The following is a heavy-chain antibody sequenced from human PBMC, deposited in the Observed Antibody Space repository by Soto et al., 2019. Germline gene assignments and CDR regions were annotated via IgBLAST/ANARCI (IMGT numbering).Heavy chain of an antibody. CDR1: GYTFTSYG. CDR2: ISAYNGNT. Sequence: ASVKVSCKASGYTFTSYGISWVRQAPGQGLEWMGWISAYNGNTNYAQKLQGRVTMTTDTSTSTAYMELRSLRSDDTAVYYCARARDGSGSNRYFAYWRQGTLVPVSS. J-gene: IGHJ4*02. D-gene: IGHD3-10*01. V-gene: IGHV1-18*01. CDR3: ARARDGSGSNRYFAY.